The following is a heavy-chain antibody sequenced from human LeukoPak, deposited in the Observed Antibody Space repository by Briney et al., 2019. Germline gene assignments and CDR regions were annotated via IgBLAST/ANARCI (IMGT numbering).Heavy chain of an antibody. CDR1: GFTFSSYA. D-gene: IGHD1-26*01. CDR3: AKDWGGSYHGNAFDI. Sequence: GGSLRLSCAASGFTFSSYAMSWVRQAPGKGLEWVSAISGSGGSTYYADSVKGRFTISRDNSKNTLYLQMNSLRAEDTAVYYCAKDWGGSYHGNAFDIWDQGTMVTVSS. J-gene: IGHJ3*02. V-gene: IGHV3-23*01. CDR2: ISGSGGST.